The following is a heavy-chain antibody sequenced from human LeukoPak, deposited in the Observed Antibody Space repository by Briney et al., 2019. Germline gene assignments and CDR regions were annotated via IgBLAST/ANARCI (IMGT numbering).Heavy chain of an antibody. CDR1: GGSTSSGGYS. V-gene: IGHV4-30-2*01. CDR2: IYHSGST. D-gene: IGHD3-10*01. Sequence: PSETLSLTCAVSGGSTSSGGYSWSWIRQPPGKGLEWIGYIYHSGSTYYNPSLKSRVTISVDRSKNQFSLKLSSVTAADTAVYYCARCIKGGHFDYWGQGTLVTVSS. J-gene: IGHJ4*02. CDR3: ARCIKGGHFDY.